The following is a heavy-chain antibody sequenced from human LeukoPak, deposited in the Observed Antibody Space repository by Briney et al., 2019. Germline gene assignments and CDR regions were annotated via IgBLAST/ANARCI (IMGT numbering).Heavy chain of an antibody. V-gene: IGHV3-48*02. Sequence: GGSQRLSCAASRFTFSSYSMNWVRQAPGKGLEWVSYISSSSSTIYYADSVKGRFTISRDNAKNSLYLQMNSLRDEDTAVYYCARGPTWIQLWFITWGQGTLVTVSS. CDR2: ISSSSSTI. J-gene: IGHJ5*02. CDR1: RFTFSSYS. D-gene: IGHD5-18*01. CDR3: ARGPTWIQLWFIT.